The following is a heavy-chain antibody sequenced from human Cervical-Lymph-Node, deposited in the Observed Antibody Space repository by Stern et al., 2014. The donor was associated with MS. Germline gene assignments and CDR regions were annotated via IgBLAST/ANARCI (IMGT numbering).Heavy chain of an antibody. D-gene: IGHD5-24*01. CDR3: SRDADAYSLVFGY. J-gene: IGHJ4*02. Sequence: QVQLVESGPGLVKPSQTLSLTCAVSVGSISSGEYYWSWIRQSPGKGLEWIGYIHYSGTTYYNPSLKSRVTISVDTSKNQFSLKLSSVTAADTAVYYCSRDADAYSLVFGYWGRGTLVTVSS. V-gene: IGHV4-30-4*01. CDR1: VGSISSGEYY. CDR2: IHYSGTT.